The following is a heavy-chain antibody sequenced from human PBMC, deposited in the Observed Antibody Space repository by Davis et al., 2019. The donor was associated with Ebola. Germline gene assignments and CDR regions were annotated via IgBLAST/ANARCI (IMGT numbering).Heavy chain of an antibody. CDR2: INPSGGST. D-gene: IGHD6-6*01. Sequence: ASVKVSCKASGYTFPSYGISWVRQAPGQGLEWMGIINPSGGSTSYAQKFQGRVTMTRDTSTSTVYMELSSLRSEDTAVYYCAITKRGSSAYYYYYYMDVWGKGTTVTVSS. CDR3: AITKRGSSAYYYYYYMDV. V-gene: IGHV1-46*01. CDR1: GYTFPSYG. J-gene: IGHJ6*03.